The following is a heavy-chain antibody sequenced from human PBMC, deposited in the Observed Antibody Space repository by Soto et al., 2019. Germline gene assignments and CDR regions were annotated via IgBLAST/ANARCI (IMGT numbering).Heavy chain of an antibody. CDR2: IYYSGST. CDR3: AALSGGGSCYAACFDY. V-gene: IGHV4-39*01. D-gene: IGHD2-15*01. CDR1: GGSISSSSYY. Sequence: KPSETLSLTCTVSGGSISSSSYYWGWIRQPPXKGLEWIGSIYYSGSTYYNPSLKSRVTISVDTSKNQFSLKLSSVTAADTAVYYCAALSGGGSCYAACFDYWGQGTLVTVSS. J-gene: IGHJ4*02.